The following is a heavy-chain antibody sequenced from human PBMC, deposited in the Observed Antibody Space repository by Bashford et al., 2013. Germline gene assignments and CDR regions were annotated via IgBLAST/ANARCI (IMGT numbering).Heavy chain of an antibody. V-gene: IGHV1-2*02. J-gene: IGHJ6*02. CDR3: ARFLAVAGSYYIGMDV. CDR2: INLDSGDT. CDR1: GYTFTGYY. Sequence: ASVKVSCKASGYTFTGYYMHWVRQAPGQGLEWMGWINLDSGDTNYAQNFQGRVTMTRDTSISTAYMELSGLRSEDTAVFFCARFLAVAGSYYIGMDVWGQGTTVTVSS. D-gene: IGHD6-19*01.